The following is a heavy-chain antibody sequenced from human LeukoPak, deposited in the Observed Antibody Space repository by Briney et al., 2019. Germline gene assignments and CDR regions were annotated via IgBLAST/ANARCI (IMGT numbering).Heavy chain of an antibody. CDR1: GGAITSYY. Sequence: PSETLSLTCTVSGGAITSYYWSWIRQPPGKGLEWIAYIYYSGTAHYNPSLKSRFTISLDTSKNQSSLKLSSVTAADTAIYFCASMVANAFNIWGQGTMVTVSP. J-gene: IGHJ3*02. CDR2: IYYSGTA. V-gene: IGHV4-59*12. D-gene: IGHD5-12*01. CDR3: ASMVANAFNI.